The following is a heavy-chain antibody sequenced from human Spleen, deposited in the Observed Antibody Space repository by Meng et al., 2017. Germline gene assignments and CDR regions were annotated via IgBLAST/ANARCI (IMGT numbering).Heavy chain of an antibody. CDR3: AREKSPGHFDY. Sequence: HVQLLQSGAELRQPGASSKVSCNASDSSFTGHGVCWVRQAPGQGLEWMAWLGAHPGDTSHAPKFLGRVTVTADTATATAYMELRSLRSDDTAVYYCAREKSPGHFDYLGQGILVTVSS. CDR2: LGAHPGDT. V-gene: IGHV1-18*01. CDR1: DSSFTGHG. J-gene: IGHJ4*02.